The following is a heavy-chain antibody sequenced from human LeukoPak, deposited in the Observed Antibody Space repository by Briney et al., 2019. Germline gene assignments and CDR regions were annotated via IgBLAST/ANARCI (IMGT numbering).Heavy chain of an antibody. CDR1: GYTFTSYD. CDR2: MNPNRGKP. CDR3: ARFSEAGNFDY. V-gene: IGHV1-8*01. D-gene: IGHD1-26*01. J-gene: IGHJ4*02. Sequence: ASVKVSCKASGYTFTSYDINWVRQATGQGVEWMGLMNPNRGKPGYAQKFQGRVTMTRSTSISTAYTELSRLRSADTTVYYCARFSEAGNFDYWGQGTLVTVSS.